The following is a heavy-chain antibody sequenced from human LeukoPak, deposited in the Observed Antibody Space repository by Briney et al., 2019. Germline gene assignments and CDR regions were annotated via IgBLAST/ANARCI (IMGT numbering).Heavy chain of an antibody. CDR2: INHSGST. V-gene: IGHV4-34*01. D-gene: IGHD6-13*01. CDR1: GGSFSGYY. CDR3: ARGRKDSSSWYRGYNWFDP. Sequence: SETLSLTCAVYGGSFSGYYWSWIRQPPGKGLEWIGEINHSGSTNYNPSLKSRVTISVDTSKNQFSLKLSSVTAADTAVYYCARGRKDSSSWYRGYNWFDPLGREPWSPSPQ. J-gene: IGHJ5*02.